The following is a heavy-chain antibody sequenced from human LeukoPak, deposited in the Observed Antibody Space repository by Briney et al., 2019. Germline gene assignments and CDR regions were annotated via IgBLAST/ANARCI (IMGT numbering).Heavy chain of an antibody. CDR3: ASSEGSYWGGGSFDY. CDR1: GYTFTSYG. J-gene: IGHJ4*02. V-gene: IGHV1-18*01. D-gene: IGHD1-26*01. CDR2: ISAYNGNT. Sequence: GASVKVSCKASGYTFTSYGISWVRQAPGQGLEWMGWISAYNGNTNYAQKLQGRVTMTTDTSTSTAYMELRSLRSEDTAVYYCASSEGSYWGGGSFDYWGQGTLVTVSS.